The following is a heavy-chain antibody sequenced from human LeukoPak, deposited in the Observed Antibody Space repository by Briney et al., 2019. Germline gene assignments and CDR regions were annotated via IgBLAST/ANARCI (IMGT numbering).Heavy chain of an antibody. J-gene: IGHJ1*01. V-gene: IGHV5-51*01. D-gene: IGHD6-19*01. CDR3: ARQGYGSGLLLQH. Sequence: LGESLKISCKGSGYSFSTYWIGWVRQMPGKGLEWMGVIFPSDSDTRYSPSFQGQVTISADKSIRTAYLQWSSLKASDTAMYYCARQGYGSGLLLQHWGQGTLVTVSS. CDR1: GYSFSTYW. CDR2: IFPSDSDT.